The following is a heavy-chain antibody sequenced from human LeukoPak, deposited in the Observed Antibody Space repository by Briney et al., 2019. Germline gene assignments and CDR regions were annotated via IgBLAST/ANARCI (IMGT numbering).Heavy chain of an antibody. CDR2: IKQDGSEK. CDR1: GFTFSTYW. V-gene: IGHV3-7*01. CDR3: ASGYSSGWSGY. J-gene: IGHJ4*02. Sequence: TGGSLRLSCAASGFTFSTYWMSWVRQAPGKGLEWVANIKQDGSEKYYVDSVKGRFTISRDNAKNSLYLQMNSLRAEDTAVYCCASGYSSGWSGYWGQGTLVTVSS. D-gene: IGHD6-19*01.